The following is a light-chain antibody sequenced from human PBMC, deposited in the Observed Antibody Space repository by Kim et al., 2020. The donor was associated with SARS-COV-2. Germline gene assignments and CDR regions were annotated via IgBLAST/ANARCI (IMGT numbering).Light chain of an antibody. J-gene: IGLJ3*02. CDR2: DVT. CDR3: SSFRSGSTLVL. CDR1: ATDIGAYNW. Sequence: QAITIACSGTATDIGAYNWVSWYQRHPGEALELILFDVTYRSSGVSSRSSGSKSGNTASLTIAGLQAEDEADYYCSSFRSGSTLVLFGGGTKVTVL. V-gene: IGLV2-14*03.